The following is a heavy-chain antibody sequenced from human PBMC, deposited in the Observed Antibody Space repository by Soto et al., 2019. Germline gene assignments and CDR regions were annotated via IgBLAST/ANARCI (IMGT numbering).Heavy chain of an antibody. CDR1: GFTFSSYG. J-gene: IGHJ6*02. Sequence: QVQLVESGGGVVQPGRSLRLSCAASGFTFSSYGMHWVRQAPGKGLEWVAVISYDGSNKYYADSVKGRFTISRDNSKNTLYLQMNSLRAEDTAVYYCAKDLVVGAGGYYYGMDVWGQGTTVTVSS. V-gene: IGHV3-30*18. CDR3: AKDLVVGAGGYYYGMDV. D-gene: IGHD1-26*01. CDR2: ISYDGSNK.